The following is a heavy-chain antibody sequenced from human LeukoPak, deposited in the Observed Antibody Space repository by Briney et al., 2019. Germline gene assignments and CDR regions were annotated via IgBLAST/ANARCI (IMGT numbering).Heavy chain of an antibody. Sequence: ASVKVSCKASGYTFIGYYTHWVRQAPGQGLEWMGWINPNSGGTNYAQKFQGRVTMTRDTSISTAYMELSRLRSDDTAVYYCARDRVTLTTFQYDWFDPWGQGTLVTVSS. CDR3: ARDRVTLTTFQYDWFDP. D-gene: IGHD2-21*02. V-gene: IGHV1-2*02. CDR1: GYTFIGYY. CDR2: INPNSGGT. J-gene: IGHJ5*02.